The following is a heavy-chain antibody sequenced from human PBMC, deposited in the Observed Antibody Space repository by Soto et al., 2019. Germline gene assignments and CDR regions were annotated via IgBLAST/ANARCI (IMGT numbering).Heavy chain of an antibody. CDR2: IYSGGAT. J-gene: IGHJ4*02. CDR3: ARDGTYNWV. CDR1: GFTVSNNY. Sequence: EVQLVESGGGLVQLGGSLRLFCGASGFTVSNNYMRWVRQARGKGLEWVSLIYSGGATYYSDSVKGRFNISRDNSKNTLYLQMNIRRAEDTAVYYCARDGTYNWVGGQGILVTVSS. D-gene: IGHD1-1*01. V-gene: IGHV3-66*01.